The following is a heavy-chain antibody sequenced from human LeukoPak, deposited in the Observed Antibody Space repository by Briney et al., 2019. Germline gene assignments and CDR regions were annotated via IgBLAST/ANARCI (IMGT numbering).Heavy chain of an antibody. D-gene: IGHD4-17*01. Sequence: GASVKVSCKASGGTFSSYAISWVRQAPGQGLEWMGGISPIFRTANYAQKFQGRVTITADKSTSTAYMELSSLRSEDTAVYYCASSYGDPSDYYYYYMDVWGKGTTVTVSS. J-gene: IGHJ6*03. CDR3: ASSYGDPSDYYYYYMDV. CDR1: GGTFSSYA. CDR2: ISPIFRTA. V-gene: IGHV1-69*06.